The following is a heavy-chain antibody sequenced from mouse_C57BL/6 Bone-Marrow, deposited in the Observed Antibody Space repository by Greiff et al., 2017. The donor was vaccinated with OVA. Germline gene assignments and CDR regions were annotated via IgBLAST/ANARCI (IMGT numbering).Heavy chain of an antibody. D-gene: IGHD2-4*01. CDR2: IYPGDGDT. Sequence: QVQLQQSGAELVKPGASVKISCKASGYAFSSYWMNWVKQRPGTGLAWIGQIYPGDGDTNYNGKIKGKATLTADKSSSTAYMQLSRLTSEDSAVYCCARWDDYDEGFAYWGQGTLVTVSA. V-gene: IGHV1-80*01. CDR1: GYAFSSYW. CDR3: ARWDDYDEGFAY. J-gene: IGHJ3*01.